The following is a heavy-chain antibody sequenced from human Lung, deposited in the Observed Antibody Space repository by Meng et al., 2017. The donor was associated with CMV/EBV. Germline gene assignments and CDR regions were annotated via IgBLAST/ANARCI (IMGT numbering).Heavy chain of an antibody. Sequence: CKDSGGTFSSYAISWGRQAPGQGLEWMGGIIPIFGTANYAQKFQGRVTITTDESTSTAYMELSSLRSEDKAVYYCATYYYGSGSHGGDWGQGTLVTVSS. V-gene: IGHV1-69*05. CDR3: ATYYYGSGSHGGD. D-gene: IGHD3-10*01. J-gene: IGHJ4*02. CDR2: IIPIFGTA. CDR1: GGTFSSYA.